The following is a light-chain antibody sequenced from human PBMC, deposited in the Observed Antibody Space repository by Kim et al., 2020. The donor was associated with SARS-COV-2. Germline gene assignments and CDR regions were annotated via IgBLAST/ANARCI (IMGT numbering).Light chain of an antibody. Sequence: EERANLHRRTSQRVSSSLAGYQQKPCQAPRLLIYDASNRATCIPARFNGSGSGTDFTLTISSLEPEDFAVYYCQQRNNWSTKSTFGQGTRLEIK. J-gene: IGKJ5*01. V-gene: IGKV3-11*01. CDR1: QRVSSS. CDR2: DAS. CDR3: QQRNNWSTKST.